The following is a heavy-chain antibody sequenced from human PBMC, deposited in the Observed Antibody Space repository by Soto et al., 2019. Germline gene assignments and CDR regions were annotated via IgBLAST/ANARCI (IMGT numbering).Heavy chain of an antibody. CDR2: IHSSGSI. CDR1: GGSISSDDYY. D-gene: IGHD3-22*01. V-gene: IGHV4-30-4*01. Sequence: LSLTCTVSGGSISSDDYYWSWIRQAPGRGLEWIGYIHSSGSIYYNPSLKSRATMSIDTAGNQFSLKVSSVTVADTAVYYCARDLDGLHDDTSGPFPRPGWGQGTLVTVS. J-gene: IGHJ1*01. CDR3: ARDLDGLHDDTSGPFPRPG.